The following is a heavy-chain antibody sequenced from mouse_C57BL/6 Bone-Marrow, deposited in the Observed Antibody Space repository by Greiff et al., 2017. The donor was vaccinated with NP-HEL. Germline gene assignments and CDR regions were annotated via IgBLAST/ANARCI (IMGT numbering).Heavy chain of an antibody. CDR3: TTGLTTVVATRFDY. V-gene: IGHV14-4*01. CDR2: IDPENGDT. Sequence: EVHLVESGAELVRPGASVKLSCTASGFNIKDDYMHWVKQRPEQGLEWIGWIDPENGDTEYASKFQGKATITADTSSNTAYLQLSSLTSEDTAVYYCTTGLTTVVATRFDYWGQGTTLTVSS. CDR1: GFNIKDDY. J-gene: IGHJ2*01. D-gene: IGHD1-1*01.